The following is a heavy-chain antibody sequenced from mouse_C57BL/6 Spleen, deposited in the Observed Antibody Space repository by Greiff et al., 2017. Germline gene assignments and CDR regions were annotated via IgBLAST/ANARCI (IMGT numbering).Heavy chain of an antibody. CDR1: GYTFTDYY. V-gene: IGHV1-26*01. CDR3: SRATTVVAPMDY. Sequence: EVQLHQSGPELVKPGASVKISCKASGYTFTDYYMNWVKQSHGKSLEWIGDINPNNGGTSNNQNFKGKATLTVDKSSSTAYMERRSLTSEDSAVYYCSRATTVVAPMDYWGQGTSVTVSS. CDR2: INPNNGGT. J-gene: IGHJ4*01. D-gene: IGHD1-1*01.